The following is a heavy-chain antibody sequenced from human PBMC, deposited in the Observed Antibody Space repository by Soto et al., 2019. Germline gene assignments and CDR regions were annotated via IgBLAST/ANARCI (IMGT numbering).Heavy chain of an antibody. CDR2: INHSGST. CDR3: GRPRRAGIFDY. Sequence: SETLSLTCAVYGGSFSGYYWSWIRQPPGKGLEWIGEINHSGSTNYNPSLKSRVTISVDTSKNQFSLKLSSVTAADTAVYYCGRPRRAGIFDYWGQGTLVTVSS. CDR1: GGSFSGYY. V-gene: IGHV4-34*01. J-gene: IGHJ4*02. D-gene: IGHD6-19*01.